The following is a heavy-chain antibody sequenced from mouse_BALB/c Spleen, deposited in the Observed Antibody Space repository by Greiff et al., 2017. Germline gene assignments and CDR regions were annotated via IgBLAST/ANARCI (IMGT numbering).Heavy chain of an antibody. CDR2: ISYDGSN. J-gene: IGHJ2*01. Sequence: QLQQSGPGLVKPSQSLSLTCSVTGYSITSGYYWNWIRQFPGNKLEWMGYISYDGSNNYNPSLKNRISITRDTSKNQFFLKLNSVTTEDTATYYCARDGAAYYFDYWGQGTTLTVSS. V-gene: IGHV3-6*02. CDR3: ARDGAAYYFDY. CDR1: GYSITSGYY.